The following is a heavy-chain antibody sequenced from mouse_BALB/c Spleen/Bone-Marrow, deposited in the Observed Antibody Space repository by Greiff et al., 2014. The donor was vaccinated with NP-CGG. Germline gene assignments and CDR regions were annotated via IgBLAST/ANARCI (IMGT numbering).Heavy chain of an antibody. V-gene: IGHV1-80*01. J-gene: IGHJ2*01. CDR2: IYPGDGDT. CDR1: GYAFSVYW. CDR3: ARGGISVDY. Sequence: LVESGAELVRPGSSVKISCKASGYAFSVYWMNWVKQRPGQGLEWIGQIYPGDGDTNYNGKFKGRATLTADKSPNTAYMQLSSLTSEDSAVYFCARGGISVDYWGQGTTLTVSS.